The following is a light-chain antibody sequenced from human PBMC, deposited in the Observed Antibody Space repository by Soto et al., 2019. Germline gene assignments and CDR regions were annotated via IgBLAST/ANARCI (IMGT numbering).Light chain of an antibody. CDR2: DVS. Sequence: QSALTQPRSASGSPGQSITISCTGTSSDVGGYNYVSWYQQHPAKAPKLIIFDVSKRPSGVPNRFSGSKSVNTASPTISGLRAEDEADYYCCSYVGRNTYVFGTGTKLTVL. V-gene: IGLV2-11*01. CDR1: SSDVGGYNY. J-gene: IGLJ1*01. CDR3: CSYVGRNTYV.